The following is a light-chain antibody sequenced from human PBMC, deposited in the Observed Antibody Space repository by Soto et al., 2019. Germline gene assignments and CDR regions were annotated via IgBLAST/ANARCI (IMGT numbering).Light chain of an antibody. J-gene: IGKJ5*01. Sequence: DIVMTQSPYSLSVSLGERATINCKSSQSVLYSSNNNNYLAWYQQKPGQPPKLLIYWASTRESGVPDRFSGSGSGTDFTLTISSLQAEDAAVYYCQQYYSAISFGQGTRLEIK. V-gene: IGKV4-1*01. CDR1: QSVLYSSNNNNY. CDR2: WAS. CDR3: QQYYSAIS.